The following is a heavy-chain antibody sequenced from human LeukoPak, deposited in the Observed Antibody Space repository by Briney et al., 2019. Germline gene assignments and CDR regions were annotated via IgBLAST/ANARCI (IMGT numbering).Heavy chain of an antibody. D-gene: IGHD3-3*01. CDR2: IIGSGGST. CDR1: GFTFSSYA. V-gene: IGHV3-23*01. Sequence: PGGSLRLSCAASGFTFSSYAMSWVRQAPGKGLEWVSAIIGSGGSTYYADSVKGRFTISRDNSKNTLYLQMNSLRAEDTAVYYCARDWSGYYGPGAAFDIWGQGTMVTVSS. J-gene: IGHJ3*02. CDR3: ARDWSGYYGPGAAFDI.